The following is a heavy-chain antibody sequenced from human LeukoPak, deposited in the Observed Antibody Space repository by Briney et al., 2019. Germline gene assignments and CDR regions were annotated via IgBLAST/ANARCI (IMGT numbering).Heavy chain of an antibody. V-gene: IGHV3-7*01. CDR3: ARAVLASIAARVVWYFDL. J-gene: IGHJ2*01. CDR1: GFTFSSYW. D-gene: IGHD6-6*01. CDR2: IKQDGSEK. Sequence: GGSLRLSCAASGFTFSSYWMSWVRQAPGKGLEWVANIKQDGSEKYYVDSVKGRFTISRDNAKNSLHLQMNSLRAEDTAVYYCARAVLASIAARVVWYFDLWGRGTLVTVSS.